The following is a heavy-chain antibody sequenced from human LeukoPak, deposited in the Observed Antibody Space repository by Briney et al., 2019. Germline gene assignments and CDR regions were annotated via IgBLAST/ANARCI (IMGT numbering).Heavy chain of an antibody. Sequence: PGGSLRLSCAASGLTFSDSSFHWVRQASGKGLEWVGRIRSKAYSYATAYAASVKGRFTISRDGSKNTASLEMDSLETEDTAVYYCATAVSVLAFDIWGQGTMVTVSS. D-gene: IGHD6-13*01. CDR2: IRSKAYSYAT. CDR1: GLTFSDSS. J-gene: IGHJ3*02. V-gene: IGHV3-73*01. CDR3: ATAVSVLAFDI.